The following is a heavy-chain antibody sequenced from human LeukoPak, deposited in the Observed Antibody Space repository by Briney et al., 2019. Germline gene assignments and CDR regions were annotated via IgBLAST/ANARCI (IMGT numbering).Heavy chain of an antibody. CDR1: GFTFSSYA. CDR2: ISYDGSNK. Sequence: PGGSLRLSCAASGFTFSSYAMHWVRQAPGKGLEWVAVISYDGSNKYYADSVKGRFTISRDNSKNTLYLQMNSLRAEDTAVYYCARGGLGDYVWGSYRNPLDYWGQGALVTVSS. D-gene: IGHD3-16*02. J-gene: IGHJ4*02. V-gene: IGHV3-30*04. CDR3: ARGGLGDYVWGSYRNPLDY.